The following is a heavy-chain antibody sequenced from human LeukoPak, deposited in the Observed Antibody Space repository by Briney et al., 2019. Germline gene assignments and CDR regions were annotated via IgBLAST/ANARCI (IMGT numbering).Heavy chain of an antibody. CDR2: IYTRGST. CDR1: GGSISSYY. D-gene: IGHD3-10*01. V-gene: IGHV4-4*07. CDR3: ARDRPAELLWFGELLDP. Sequence: PSETLSLTCTVSGGSISSYYWSWIRQPAGKGLEWIGRIYTRGSTNYNPSLKSRVTMSVDTSKNQFSLKLSSVTAADTAVYYCARDRPAELLWFGELLDPWGQGTLVTVSS. J-gene: IGHJ5*02.